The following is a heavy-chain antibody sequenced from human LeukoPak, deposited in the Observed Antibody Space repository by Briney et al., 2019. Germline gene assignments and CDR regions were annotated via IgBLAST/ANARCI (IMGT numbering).Heavy chain of an antibody. Sequence: ASVKVSCKASGYTFTGYYMHWVRQAPGQGLEWMGRINPNSGGTDYAQKFQGRVTMTRDTSISTAYMELSRLRSDDTAVYYCARDRSSSSWYSDFDYWGQGTLVTVSS. D-gene: IGHD6-13*01. CDR1: GYTFTGYY. CDR3: ARDRSSSSWYSDFDY. J-gene: IGHJ4*02. V-gene: IGHV1-2*06. CDR2: INPNSGGT.